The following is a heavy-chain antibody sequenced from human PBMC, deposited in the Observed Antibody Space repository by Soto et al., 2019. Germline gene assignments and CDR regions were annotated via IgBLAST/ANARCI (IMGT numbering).Heavy chain of an antibody. V-gene: IGHV4-30-2*01. Sequence: PSETLSLTCAVSGGSISSGGYSWSWIRQPPGKGLEWIGYIYHSGSTYYNPSLKSRVTISVDRSKNQFSLKLSSVTAADTAVYYCAREYCTNGVCYYFDYWGQGTMVTVYS. CDR3: AREYCTNGVCYYFDY. CDR1: GGSISSGGYS. J-gene: IGHJ4*02. D-gene: IGHD2-8*01. CDR2: IYHSGST.